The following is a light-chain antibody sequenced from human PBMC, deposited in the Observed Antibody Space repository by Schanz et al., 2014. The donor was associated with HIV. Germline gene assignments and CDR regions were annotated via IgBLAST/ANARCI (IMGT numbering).Light chain of an antibody. CDR2: DAS. CDR3: QQRSDWPPEVT. Sequence: EIVMTQSPGTLSVSPGERATLSCRASQTVSNNLAWYQQKPGQAPRLLIYDASNRATGIPDRFSGSGSGTDFTLTIDSLEPEDFAVYYCQQRSDWPPEVTFGQGTRLEIK. J-gene: IGKJ5*01. V-gene: IGKV3-11*01. CDR1: QTVSNN.